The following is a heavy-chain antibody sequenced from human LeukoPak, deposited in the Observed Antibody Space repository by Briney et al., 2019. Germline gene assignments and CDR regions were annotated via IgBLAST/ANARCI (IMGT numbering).Heavy chain of an antibody. CDR3: ARDAYVWGSYRHASDY. D-gene: IGHD3-16*02. V-gene: IGHV3-7*01. CDR2: IKQDGSEK. CDR1: GFTFSSYW. Sequence: GGSLRLSCAASGFTFSSYWMSWVPQAPGKGRGWVANIKQDGSEKYYVDSVKGGFTISRDNAKNSLYLQMNSLRAEDTAVYYCARDAYVWGSYRHASDYWGQGTLVTVSS. J-gene: IGHJ4*02.